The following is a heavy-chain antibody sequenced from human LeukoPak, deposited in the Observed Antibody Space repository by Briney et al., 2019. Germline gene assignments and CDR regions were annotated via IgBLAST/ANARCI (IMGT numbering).Heavy chain of an antibody. CDR3: ASYQMATMRLWEQRSPYYFDY. CDR1: GGSISSDSYY. V-gene: IGHV4-39*07. Sequence: SETLSLTCTVSGGSISSDSYYWGWVRQPPGKGLECIGNIYYSGNTHSNPSLQSRVTISVDTSKNQFSLKLSSVTAADTAVYYCASYQMATMRLWEQRSPYYFDYWGPGTLVTVSS. D-gene: IGHD5-24*01. CDR2: IYYSGNT. J-gene: IGHJ4*02.